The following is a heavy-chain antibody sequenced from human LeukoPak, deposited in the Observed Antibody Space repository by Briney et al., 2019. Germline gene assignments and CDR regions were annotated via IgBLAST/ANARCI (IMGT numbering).Heavy chain of an antibody. CDR2: VYSGGST. CDR1: GFTVSTNY. CDR3: AVIYSGTYYGMSY. D-gene: IGHD1-26*01. V-gene: IGHV3-53*01. J-gene: IGHJ4*02. Sequence: GGSLRLSCAASGFTVSTNYMTWVRQAPGKGLDWVSVVYSGGSTYYADSVKGRFTVSRDNSKNTLYLQMDSQRAEDTAMYYCAVIYSGTYYGMSYWGQGTLVTVSS.